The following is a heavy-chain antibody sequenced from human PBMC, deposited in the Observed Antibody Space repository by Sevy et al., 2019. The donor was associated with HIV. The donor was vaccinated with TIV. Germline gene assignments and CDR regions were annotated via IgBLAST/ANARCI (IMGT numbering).Heavy chain of an antibody. CDR1: DYTFSTQG. D-gene: IGHD3-22*01. CDR2: ISAYNGNT. V-gene: IGHV1-18*01. CDR3: ARDWAPGYYYDAIGVKRDYYFDY. Sequence: ASVKVSCKASDYTFSTQGFNWVRQAPGQGLEWMGWISAYNGNTKYAQTFQGRVTMTTDTSTGTAYMELRGLTSDDPAVYYCARDWAPGYYYDAIGVKRDYYFDYWGQGTLVTVSS. J-gene: IGHJ4*02.